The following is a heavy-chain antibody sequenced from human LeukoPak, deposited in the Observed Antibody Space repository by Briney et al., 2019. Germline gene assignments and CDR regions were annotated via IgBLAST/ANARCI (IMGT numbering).Heavy chain of an antibody. J-gene: IGHJ4*02. V-gene: IGHV4-59*01. Sequence: SETLSLTCTVSGGSISSYYWSWIRQPPGKGLERIGYIYYSGSTNYNPSLKSRVTISVDTSKNQFSLKLSSVTAADTAVYYCARALAITMVRGATFDYWGQGTLVTVSS. CDR1: GGSISSYY. CDR3: ARALAITMVRGATFDY. CDR2: IYYSGST. D-gene: IGHD3-10*01.